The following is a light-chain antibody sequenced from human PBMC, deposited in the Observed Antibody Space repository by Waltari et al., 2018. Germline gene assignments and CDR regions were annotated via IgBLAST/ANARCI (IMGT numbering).Light chain of an antibody. Sequence: QSALTQPASVSGSPGQPITISCTGTSSDVGGYNYVSWYQQHPGKAPKLMIYDVSKRPSGVSNRFSGSKSGNTASLTISGLQAEDEADYYCCSYAGSSAYVFGTGTKVTVL. J-gene: IGLJ1*01. V-gene: IGLV2-23*02. CDR3: CSYAGSSAYV. CDR2: DVS. CDR1: SSDVGGYNY.